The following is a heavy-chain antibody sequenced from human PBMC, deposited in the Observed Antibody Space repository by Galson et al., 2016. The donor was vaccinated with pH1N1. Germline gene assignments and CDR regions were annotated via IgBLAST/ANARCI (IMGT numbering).Heavy chain of an antibody. D-gene: IGHD5-12*01. V-gene: IGHV1-18*01. CDR2: IGAYNGHT. CDR3: AREGYSHSDTYYFGIDV. Sequence: SVKVSCKASGYTFSSYGISWVRQAPGQGLEWMGWIGAYNGHTNYAQKVQGRVTMTADTSTSTAYMELRSLRSDDTAVYYCAREGYSHSDTYYFGIDVWGQGTTVTVSS. J-gene: IGHJ6*02. CDR1: GYTFSSYG.